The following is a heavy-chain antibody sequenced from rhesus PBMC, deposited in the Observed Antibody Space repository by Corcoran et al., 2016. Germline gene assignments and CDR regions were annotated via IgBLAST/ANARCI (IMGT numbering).Heavy chain of an antibody. CDR3: ASGYSNVLDY. CDR1: GGAISDSYY. J-gene: IGHJ4*01. D-gene: IGHD4-23*01. CDR2: IYGSGGST. Sequence: QVQLQESGPGLVKPSETLSLTCPVSGGAISDSYYWSWRRQPPGKGLEWMGRIYGSGGSTNYNPSLKSRVTISRDTSKNQFSLKLSSVTAADTAVYYCASGYSNVLDYWGQGVLVTVSS. V-gene: IGHV4-160*01.